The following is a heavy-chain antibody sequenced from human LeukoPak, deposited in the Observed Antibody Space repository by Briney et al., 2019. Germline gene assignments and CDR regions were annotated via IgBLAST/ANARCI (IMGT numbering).Heavy chain of an antibody. D-gene: IGHD2-8*01. CDR2: MNPNSGNT. J-gene: IGHJ4*02. CDR3: ATSLFCSNGVCYTGGYYFDY. CDR1: GYSFTSCD. Sequence: ASVKVSCKASGYSFTSCDVTWVRQAPGQGLEWMGWMNPNSGNTAYAQKFQGRVTITSDTSITTAYMELSSLRSEDTAVYYCATSLFCSNGVCYTGGYYFDYWGQGTLVTVSS. V-gene: IGHV1-8*03.